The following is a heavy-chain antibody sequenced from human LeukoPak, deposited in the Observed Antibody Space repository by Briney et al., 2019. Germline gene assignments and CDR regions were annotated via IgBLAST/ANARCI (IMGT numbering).Heavy chain of an antibody. CDR3: ARPGTLGYSGNYYYFDY. CDR2: INPNSGGT. V-gene: IGHV1-2*02. Sequence: VASVKVSCKASGYTFNGYYKHWVRQAPGQGLEWMGWINPNSGGTNYAQKFQGRVTMTRDTSISTAYMELSRLRSDDTAVYSCARPGTLGYSGNYYYFDYWGQGTLVTVSS. J-gene: IGHJ4*02. D-gene: IGHD1-26*01. CDR1: GYTFNGYY.